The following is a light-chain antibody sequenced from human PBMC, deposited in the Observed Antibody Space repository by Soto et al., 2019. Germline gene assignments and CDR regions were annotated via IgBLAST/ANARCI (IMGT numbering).Light chain of an antibody. J-gene: IGKJ1*01. CDR1: QSLSNR. CDR2: DAS. V-gene: IGKV1-5*01. Sequence: DTPVTQSPSTLSASVGDRATISCRASQSLSNRLAWYQQKPGKAPKVLIYDASSLESGVPSRFSGSGSGTHFILTISSLQPDDFATYYCQYYAGVWTFGQGTKVDI. CDR3: QYYAGVWT.